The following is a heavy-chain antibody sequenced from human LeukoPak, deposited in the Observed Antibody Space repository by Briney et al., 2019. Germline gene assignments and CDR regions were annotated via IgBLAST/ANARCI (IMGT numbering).Heavy chain of an antibody. CDR3: ARDDGQGGPFDY. D-gene: IGHD3-16*01. V-gene: IGHV3-53*01. CDR2: IYSSGSA. CDR1: GFTVSSNY. J-gene: IGHJ4*02. Sequence: GESLRLSCAVSGFTVSSNYMSWVRQAPGKGLEWVSIIYSSGSAYYADSVKGRFAISRDNSKNTLYLQMNSLRAEDTAVYYCARDDGQGGPFDYWGQGTLVTVSS.